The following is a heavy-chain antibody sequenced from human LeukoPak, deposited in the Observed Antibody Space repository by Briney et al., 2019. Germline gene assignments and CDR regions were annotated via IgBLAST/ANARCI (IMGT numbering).Heavy chain of an antibody. Sequence: GGSLRLSCAASGFTFSSYAMHWVRQAPGKGLEWVAVISYDGSNKYYADSVKGRFTISRDNSKNTLYLQMNSLRAEDTAVYYCARENDAFDIWGQGTMVTVSS. CDR2: ISYDGSNK. V-gene: IGHV3-30-3*01. CDR1: GFTFSSYA. J-gene: IGHJ3*02. CDR3: ARENDAFDI.